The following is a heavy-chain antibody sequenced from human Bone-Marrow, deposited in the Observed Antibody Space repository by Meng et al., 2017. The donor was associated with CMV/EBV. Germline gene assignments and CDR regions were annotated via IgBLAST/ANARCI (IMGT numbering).Heavy chain of an antibody. CDR2: VRTRGDTYAT. V-gene: IGHV3-73*01. CDR1: GFTFSGSP. CDR3: SRQVPGTAGLDP. J-gene: IGHJ5*02. Sequence: SGFTFSGSPLHWVRQASGKGLEWVGRVRTRGDTYATGYAASVKGRFTIYRDDSKNTAYLQMNRLKPEDTAVYYCSRQVPGTAGLDPWGQGTLVTVSS. D-gene: IGHD2-2*01.